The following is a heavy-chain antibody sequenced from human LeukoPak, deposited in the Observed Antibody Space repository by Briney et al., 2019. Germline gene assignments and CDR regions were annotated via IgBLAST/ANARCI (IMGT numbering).Heavy chain of an antibody. Sequence: GGSLRLSCAASGFTFSSYGMHWVRQAPGKGLEWVAVISYDGSNKYYADSVKGRFTISRDNSKNTLYLQMNSLRAEDTAVYYCAGDIAGAANDLNYYYYGMDVWGQGTTVTVSS. CDR2: ISYDGSNK. D-gene: IGHD6-19*01. CDR3: AGDIAGAANDLNYYYYGMDV. V-gene: IGHV3-30*03. CDR1: GFTFSSYG. J-gene: IGHJ6*02.